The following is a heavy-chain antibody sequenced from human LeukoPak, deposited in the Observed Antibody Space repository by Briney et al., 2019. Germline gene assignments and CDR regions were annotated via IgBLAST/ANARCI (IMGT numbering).Heavy chain of an antibody. CDR3: AKEGMIRGVIDY. D-gene: IGHD3-10*01. Sequence: SETLSLTCTVSGASISPYYWSWIRQPAGKGLEWIGHIYISGSTNYNPSLKSRVTMSLDTSKNQFSLRLHSMTAADTAVYYCAKEGMIRGVIDYWGQGALVTVSS. CDR1: GASISPYY. V-gene: IGHV4-4*07. J-gene: IGHJ4*02. CDR2: IYISGST.